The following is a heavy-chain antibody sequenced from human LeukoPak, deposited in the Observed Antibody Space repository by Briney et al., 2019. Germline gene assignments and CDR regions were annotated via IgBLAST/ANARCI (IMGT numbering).Heavy chain of an antibody. CDR1: GFTVSSNY. CDR2: IYSGGST. Sequence: PGGSLRLSCAASGFTVSSNYMSWVRQAPGKGLEWVSVIYSGGSTYYADSVKGRFTTSRDNSKNTLYLQMNSLRAEDTAVYYCARSAVDSSGWYNLYYFDYWGQGTLVTVSS. D-gene: IGHD6-19*01. J-gene: IGHJ4*02. V-gene: IGHV3-53*01. CDR3: ARSAVDSSGWYNLYYFDY.